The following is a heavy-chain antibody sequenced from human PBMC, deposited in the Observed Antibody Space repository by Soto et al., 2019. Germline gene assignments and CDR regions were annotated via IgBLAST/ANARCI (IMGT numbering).Heavy chain of an antibody. D-gene: IGHD3-9*01. CDR1: GFTFSSYA. J-gene: IGHJ1*01. CDR2: ISGTGRVT. Sequence: EVQLLESGGGLVQPGGSLKISCAVSGFTFSSYAMSWVRQAPGKGLEWVSGISGTGRVTKYAESVKGRFTISRDNPKNTLYLEMKSLRVEDTAVYYCAKDVHYDIVTGIEYFDHWGQGTLVTVSS. V-gene: IGHV3-23*01. CDR3: AKDVHYDIVTGIEYFDH.